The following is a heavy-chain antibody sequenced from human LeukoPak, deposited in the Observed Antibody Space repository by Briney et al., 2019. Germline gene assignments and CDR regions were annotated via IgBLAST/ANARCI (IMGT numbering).Heavy chain of an antibody. CDR2: IYYSGST. Sequence: PSETLSLTCTVSGGSISSYDWSWIRQPPGKGLEWVGYIYYSGSTYYNPSLKSRVTMSADKSMNQFSLKLSSVTAADTAVYYCARHRTSGWGLDYWGQGTLVTVSS. J-gene: IGHJ4*02. CDR3: ARHRTSGWGLDY. D-gene: IGHD6-19*01. V-gene: IGHV4-59*08. CDR1: GGSISSYD.